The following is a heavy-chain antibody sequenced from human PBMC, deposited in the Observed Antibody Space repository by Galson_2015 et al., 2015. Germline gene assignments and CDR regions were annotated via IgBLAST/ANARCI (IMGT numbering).Heavy chain of an antibody. CDR3: ARDKVPDPHLSGPVDV. CDR1: GFRFSNFG. J-gene: IGHJ4*02. V-gene: IGHV1-18*04. D-gene: IGHD1-26*01. Sequence: SVKVSCKASGFRFSNFGFSWVRQAPGQGLEWMGWISAYNGDTKNAQKVQDRVTMTTDTSTTTVSLELRSLTSGDTAVYYCARDKVPDPHLSGPVDVWGQGTLVTVSS. CDR2: ISAYNGDT.